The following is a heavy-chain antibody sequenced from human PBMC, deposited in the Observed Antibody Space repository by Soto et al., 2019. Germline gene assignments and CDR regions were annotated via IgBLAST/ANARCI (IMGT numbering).Heavy chain of an antibody. CDR2: VYHTGST. Sequence: QVQLRQSGPRLARPSGTLSLTCVVSGDSISSTHWWTWVRQTPGTGLEWLGDVYHTGSTKYNPSLKNRVTISLDKSNNQTALNLKSLTAANTAVYYCSTLPPRIVVTILPIPSWGQGTQVTVSS. CDR1: GDSISSTHW. J-gene: IGHJ4*02. D-gene: IGHD2-21*01. V-gene: IGHV4-4*02. CDR3: STLPPRIVVTILPIPS.